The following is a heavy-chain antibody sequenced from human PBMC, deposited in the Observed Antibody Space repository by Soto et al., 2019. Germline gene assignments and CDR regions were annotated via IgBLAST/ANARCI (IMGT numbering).Heavy chain of an antibody. CDR3: ARGAGSSSGWYWGAEHFQH. Sequence: QVQLVQSGAEVKKPGSSVKVSCKASGGTFSSYAISWVRQAPGQGLEWMGGIIPIFGTANYAQKFQGRVTITADKTTSTAYMELSSMRSEDTAVYYCARGAGSSSGWYWGAEHFQHWGQGTLVTVSS. J-gene: IGHJ1*01. CDR1: GGTFSSYA. CDR2: IIPIFGTA. D-gene: IGHD6-19*01. V-gene: IGHV1-69*06.